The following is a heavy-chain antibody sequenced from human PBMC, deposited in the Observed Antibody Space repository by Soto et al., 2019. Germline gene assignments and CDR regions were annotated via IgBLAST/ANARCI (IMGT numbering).Heavy chain of an antibody. V-gene: IGHV1-18*01. J-gene: IGHJ5*02. CDR1: GYTFTSYG. D-gene: IGHD6-6*01. Sequence: QVQLVQSGAEVKKPGASVKVSCKASGYTFTSYGISWVRQAPGQGLEWMGWITAYNGNTNNAQKFQGRVTMTTYTPTSTAYMELRSLRSDDTAVYFCARDRDEYTSSSGFDPWGQGTLVTVSS. CDR3: ARDRDEYTSSSGFDP. CDR2: ITAYNGNT.